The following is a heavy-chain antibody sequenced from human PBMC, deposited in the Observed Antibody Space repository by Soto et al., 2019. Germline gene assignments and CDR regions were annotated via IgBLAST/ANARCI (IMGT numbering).Heavy chain of an antibody. V-gene: IGHV3-30-3*01. CDR2: ISYDGSNK. CDR3: ARDRDCSGGSCLDY. Sequence: TGGSLRLAWAASGFTFSSYAMHWVRQAPGKGLEWVAVISYDGSNKYYADSVKGRFTISRDNSKNTLYLQMNSLRAEDTAVYYCARDRDCSGGSCLDYWGQGTLVTVSS. D-gene: IGHD2-15*01. J-gene: IGHJ4*02. CDR1: GFTFSSYA.